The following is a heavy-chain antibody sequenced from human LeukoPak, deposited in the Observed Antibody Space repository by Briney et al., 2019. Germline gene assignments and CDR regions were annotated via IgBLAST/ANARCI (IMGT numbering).Heavy chain of an antibody. Sequence: PSETLPLTCTVSGGSISSYYWSWIRKPPGKGLEWIGYIYYSGSTNYNPSLKSRVTISVDTSKNQFSLKLSSVTAADTAVYYCAREKDHAFDIWGQGTMVTVSS. V-gene: IGHV4-59*01. CDR3: AREKDHAFDI. J-gene: IGHJ3*02. CDR2: IYYSGST. CDR1: GGSISSYY.